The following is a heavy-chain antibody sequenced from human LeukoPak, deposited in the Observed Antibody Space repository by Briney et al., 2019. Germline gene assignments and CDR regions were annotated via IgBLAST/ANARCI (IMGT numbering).Heavy chain of an antibody. D-gene: IGHD2-8*02. J-gene: IGHJ4*02. Sequence: GGSLRLSCAVSRFTFSDYWMRWVRQAPGKGLEWVAAINKDGGEKQYVDSVKGRFTISRDNARNSVYLQMTSLGAEDTAVYYCATYTQYFGAPGGADYWGLGTLVTVSS. CDR3: ATYTQYFGAPGGADY. V-gene: IGHV3-7*01. CDR2: INKDGGEK. CDR1: RFTFSDYW.